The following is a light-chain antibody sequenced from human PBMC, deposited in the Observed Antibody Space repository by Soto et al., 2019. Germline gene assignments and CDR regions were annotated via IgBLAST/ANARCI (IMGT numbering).Light chain of an antibody. V-gene: IGKV3-11*01. CDR3: QQRSNWPPEFT. CDR1: QSVSSY. Sequence: EIVLTQSPATLSLSPGERATLSCRDSQSVSSYLAWYQQKPGQAPRLLIYDASNRATGIPARFSGSGSGTDFTLNISSLERKDFAVYYCQQRSNWPPEFTFGPGTKVDIK. CDR2: DAS. J-gene: IGKJ3*01.